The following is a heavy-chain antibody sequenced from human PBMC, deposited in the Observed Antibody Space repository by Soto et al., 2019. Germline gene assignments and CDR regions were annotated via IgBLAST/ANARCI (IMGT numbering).Heavy chain of an antibody. J-gene: IGHJ3*02. V-gene: IGHV4-31*03. D-gene: IGHD2-15*01. CDR1: GGSISSGGYY. CDR2: IYYSGST. CDR3: ARVVVAAMGPPDAFDI. Sequence: SETLSLTCTVSGGSISSGGYYWSWIRQHPGKGLEWIGYIYYSGSTYYNPSLKSRVTISVDTSKNQFSLKLSSVTAADTAVYYCARVVVAAMGPPDAFDIWGQGTMVT.